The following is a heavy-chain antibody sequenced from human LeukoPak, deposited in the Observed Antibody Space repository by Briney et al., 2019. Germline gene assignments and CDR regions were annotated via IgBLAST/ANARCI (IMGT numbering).Heavy chain of an antibody. J-gene: IGHJ4*02. V-gene: IGHV4-34*01. D-gene: IGHD3-9*01. CDR3: AGATYYDILYGNILNRQIDY. CDR1: GGSFSGYY. Sequence: SETLSLTCALYGGSFSGYYWSWIRQPPGKGLEWIGEINQSGRTKYNPSLKSRVTISVEPSKKQFSLNMNSATAGDTAVYYIAGATYYDILYGNILNRQIDYWGQGALVTVSS. CDR2: INQSGRT.